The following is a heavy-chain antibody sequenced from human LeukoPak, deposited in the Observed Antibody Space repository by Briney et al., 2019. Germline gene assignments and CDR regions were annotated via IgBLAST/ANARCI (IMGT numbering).Heavy chain of an antibody. CDR1: GGSISSGGYY. Sequence: SETLSLTCTVSGGSISSGGYYWSWIRQHPGKGLEWIGYIYYSGSTYYNPSLKSRVTISVDTSKNQFSLKLSSVTAADTAVYYCTRDRGLVRGGIDPWGQGTLVTVSS. CDR2: IYYSGST. J-gene: IGHJ5*02. D-gene: IGHD3-10*01. V-gene: IGHV4-31*03. CDR3: TRDRGLVRGGIDP.